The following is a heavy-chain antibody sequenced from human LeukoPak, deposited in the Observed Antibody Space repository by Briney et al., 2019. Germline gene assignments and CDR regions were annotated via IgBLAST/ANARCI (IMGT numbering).Heavy chain of an antibody. V-gene: IGHV4-4*09. CDR1: GSISGYY. D-gene: IGHD6-6*01. Sequence: SETLSLTCTVSGSISGYYWSWIRQPPGKGLEWIGYIYTSGSTDYNPSLESRVTISVDTSKNQFSLKLSSVTAADTAVYYCARAEYSSSSGRGMYYYYMDVWGKGTTVTVSS. J-gene: IGHJ6*03. CDR2: IYTSGST. CDR3: ARAEYSSSSGRGMYYYYMDV.